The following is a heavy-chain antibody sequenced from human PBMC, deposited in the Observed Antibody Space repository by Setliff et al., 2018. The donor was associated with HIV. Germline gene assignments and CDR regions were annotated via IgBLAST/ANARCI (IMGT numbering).Heavy chain of an antibody. D-gene: IGHD3-10*01. CDR2: IYSSGST. J-gene: IGHJ3*02. CDR3: ARDSGYYGNSHAFDI. CDR1: GGSISSSSYY. V-gene: IGHV4-39*07. Sequence: SETLSLTCTVSGGSISSSSYYWGWIRQPPGKGLEWIGSIYSSGSTYYNPSLKSRVTISVDTSKNQFSLNLRSVTAADTATYYCARDSGYYGNSHAFDIWGQGTMVTVSS.